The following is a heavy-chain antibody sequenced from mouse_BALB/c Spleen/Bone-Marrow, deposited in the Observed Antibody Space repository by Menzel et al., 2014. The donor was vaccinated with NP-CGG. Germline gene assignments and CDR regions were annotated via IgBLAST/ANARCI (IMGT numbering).Heavy chain of an antibody. V-gene: IGHV1-67*01. Sequence: VQLQESGPELVRPGVSVKISCKGSGYTFTDYAMHWVKQSHAKSLEWIGVINTYSGDANYDQKFKGKATLTVDKSSSTAYMELRSLTSEDSAVYYCAALYGIVFDYWGQGTTLTVSS. CDR1: GYTFTDYA. D-gene: IGHD2-1*01. CDR2: INTYSGDA. CDR3: AALYGIVFDY. J-gene: IGHJ2*01.